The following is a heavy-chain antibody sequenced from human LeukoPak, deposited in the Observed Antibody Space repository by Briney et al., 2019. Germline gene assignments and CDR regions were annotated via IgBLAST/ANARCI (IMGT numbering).Heavy chain of an antibody. Sequence: GGSLRLSCTASGFTFSSYGMSWVRQAPGKGLEWVSAISGSGGSTYYADSVKGRFTISRDNSKNTLYLQMNSLRAEDTAVYYCAKDRTVWEEAPFDYWGQGTLVTVSS. V-gene: IGHV3-23*01. J-gene: IGHJ4*02. CDR3: AKDRTVWEEAPFDY. CDR1: GFTFSSYG. CDR2: ISGSGGST. D-gene: IGHD1-26*01.